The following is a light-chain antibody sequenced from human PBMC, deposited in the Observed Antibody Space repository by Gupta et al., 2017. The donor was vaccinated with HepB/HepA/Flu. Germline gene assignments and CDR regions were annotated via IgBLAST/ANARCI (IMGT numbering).Light chain of an antibody. CDR2: DAS. J-gene: IGKJ3*01. CDR3: QQRSDWPLFT. V-gene: IGKV3-11*01. Sequence: EIVLTQSPATLSLSPGERATLSCRATQSVGTYLASYQHKPGQAPRLLIYDASNRATGIPARFSGSGSGTDFTLTISSLEPEDFAVYYCQQRSDWPLFTFGPGTRVDIK. CDR1: QSVGTY.